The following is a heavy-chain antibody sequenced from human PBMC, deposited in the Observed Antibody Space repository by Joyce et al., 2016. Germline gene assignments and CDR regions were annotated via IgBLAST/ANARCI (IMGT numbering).Heavy chain of an antibody. Sequence: QLQLQESGPGLVKPSETLSLTCSVSGGSISGYYWGWLRQPPGEGLEWIGSMYYSGGRTYYNPSLKSRVTIFGDTSKNQISLRLTSVTAADTAVYYCATDLTVVTTTYYFDYWGQGTLVTVSS. D-gene: IGHD4-11*01. CDR1: GGSISGYY. CDR3: ATDLTVVTTTYYFDY. J-gene: IGHJ4*02. CDR2: MYYSGGRT. V-gene: IGHV4-39*01.